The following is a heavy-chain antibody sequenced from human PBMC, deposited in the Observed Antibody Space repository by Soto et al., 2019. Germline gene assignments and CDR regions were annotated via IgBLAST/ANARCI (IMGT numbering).Heavy chain of an antibody. CDR1: GGSFSGYY. V-gene: IGHV4-34*01. J-gene: IGHJ4*02. CDR2: INHSGSA. D-gene: IGHD3-22*01. Sequence: ASETLSLTCAVYGGSFSGYYWSWIRQPPGKGLEWIGEINHSGSANYNPSLKSRVTISVDTSKNQFSLKLSSVTAADTAVYYCARVVYYYDSSGYLYYFDYWGQGTLVTVSS. CDR3: ARVVYYYDSSGYLYYFDY.